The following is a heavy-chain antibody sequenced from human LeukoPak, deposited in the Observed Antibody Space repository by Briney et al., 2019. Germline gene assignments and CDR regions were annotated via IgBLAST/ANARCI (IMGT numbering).Heavy chain of an antibody. J-gene: IGHJ6*03. CDR1: GDSISSSSFY. V-gene: IGHV4-39*07. CDR2: VYYSGSG. CDR3: ARLSISAAAGTGFYYYMDV. Sequence: SETLSLTCTVSGDSISSSSFYWGWIRQAPGKGLEWIASVYYSGSGYYKPSLKSRVTMSVDKSKNQFSLKLTSVTAADTAVYYCARLSISAAAGTGFYYYMDVWGKGTTVTVSS. D-gene: IGHD6-13*01.